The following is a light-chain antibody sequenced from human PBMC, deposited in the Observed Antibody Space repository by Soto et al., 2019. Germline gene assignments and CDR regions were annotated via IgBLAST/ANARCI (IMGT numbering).Light chain of an antibody. J-gene: IGKJ2*01. CDR1: QSISSY. CDR2: AAS. Sequence: DIQMTQSPSSLSASVGDRVTITCRASQSISSYLNWYQQKPGKAPKLLIYAASSLQSGVPSRFSGSGSGTDCTLTISSLQPEDVATYYCQQSYSTPYTFGQGTKLEIK. CDR3: QQSYSTPYT. V-gene: IGKV1-39*01.